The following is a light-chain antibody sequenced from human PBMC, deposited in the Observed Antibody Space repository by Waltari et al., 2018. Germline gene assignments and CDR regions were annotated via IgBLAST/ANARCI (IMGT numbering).Light chain of an antibody. CDR2: HVS. Sequence: SYERIQPPSVSVSPGQTASHTCSGVNLGAKYAYWYQQKPGQSPLLVIYHVSKRPSGIPDRISGSNSETTATLTISGTQAVDEADYYCQALDSDTVIFGGGTKLTVL. CDR3: QALDSDTVI. V-gene: IGLV3-1*01. CDR1: NLGAKY. J-gene: IGLJ2*01.